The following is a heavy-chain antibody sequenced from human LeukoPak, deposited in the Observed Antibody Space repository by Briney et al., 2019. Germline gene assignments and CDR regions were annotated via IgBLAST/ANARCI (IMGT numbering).Heavy chain of an antibody. D-gene: IGHD2-15*01. V-gene: IGHV1-46*01. Sequence: ASVKVSCKASGYTFTSYYMHWVRQAPGQGLEWMGIINPSGGSTSYAQKFQGRVTMTRDTSTSTVYMELSSLKSEDTAVYYCASLGCSGGSCYSAFDIWGQETMVTVSS. CDR2: INPSGGST. CDR1: GYTFTSYY. CDR3: ASLGCSGGSCYSAFDI. J-gene: IGHJ3*02.